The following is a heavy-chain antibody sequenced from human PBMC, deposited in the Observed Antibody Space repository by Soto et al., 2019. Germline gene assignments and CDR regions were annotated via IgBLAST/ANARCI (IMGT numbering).Heavy chain of an antibody. CDR1: GDSVSSDSAT. Sequence: PSQTLSLTCAISGDSVSSDSATWNWMRQSPSRGLEWLGRTYYRSQWCTDYADSVKSRITISPDTSKNQFFLQLSSVTPEDTAVYYCAKEFSSSASDDFYYYGTDVWGQGTTVTVSS. D-gene: IGHD6-6*01. J-gene: IGHJ6*02. CDR2: TYYRSQWCT. V-gene: IGHV6-1*01. CDR3: AKEFSSSASDDFYYYGTDV.